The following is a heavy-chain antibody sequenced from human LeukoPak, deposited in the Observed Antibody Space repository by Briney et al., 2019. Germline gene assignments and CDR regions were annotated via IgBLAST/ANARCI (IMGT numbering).Heavy chain of an antibody. CDR2: IIPILGIA. V-gene: IGHV1-69*04. CDR1: GGTFSSYA. Sequence: ASVKVSCKASGGTFSSYAISWVRQAPGQGLEWMGRIIPILGIANYAQKFQGRVTITADKSTSTAYMELSSLRSEDTAVYYCARRVTPYYFDYWGQGTLVTVSS. J-gene: IGHJ4*02. D-gene: IGHD2-21*02. CDR3: ARRVTPYYFDY.